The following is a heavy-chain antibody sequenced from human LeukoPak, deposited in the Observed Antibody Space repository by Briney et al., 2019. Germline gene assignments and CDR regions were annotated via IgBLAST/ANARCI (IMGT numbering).Heavy chain of an antibody. J-gene: IGHJ4*02. CDR2: ISYDGSNK. CDR3: ARDGPTYYYDSSGYYYFDY. V-gene: IGHV3-30*04. D-gene: IGHD3-22*01. CDR1: GFTFSSYA. Sequence: PGGSLRLSCAASGFTFSSYAMHWVRQAPGKGLEWVAVISYDGSNKYYADSVKGRFTISRDNSKNTLYLQMNSLRAEDTAVYYCARDGPTYYYDSSGYYYFDYWGQGTLVTVSS.